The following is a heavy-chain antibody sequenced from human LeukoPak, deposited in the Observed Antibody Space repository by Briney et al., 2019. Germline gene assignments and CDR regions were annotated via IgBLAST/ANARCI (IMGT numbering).Heavy chain of an antibody. CDR1: GGTFSSYA. D-gene: IGHD3-9*01. CDR2: IIPIFGTA. V-gene: IGHV1-69*13. J-gene: IGHJ4*02. Sequence: SVKVSCKASGGTFSSYAISWVRQAPGQGLEWMGGIIPIFGTASYAQKFQGRVTITADESTSTAYMELRSLRSEDTAVHYCGATNYDILTGYQKDHWGQGTLVTVSS. CDR3: GATNYDILTGYQKDH.